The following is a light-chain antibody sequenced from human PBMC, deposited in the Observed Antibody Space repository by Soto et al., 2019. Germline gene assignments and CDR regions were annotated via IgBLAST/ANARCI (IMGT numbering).Light chain of an antibody. CDR2: DVS. Sequence: DIQMTQSPSTLSASVGDRVTISCRASQIVRGSLAWYQQQPGKAPKLLIYDVSNLESGVPSRFSAFGSGTEFTLSISILQPDDFGTYYCQQFYMGWTFGQGTRVDLK. V-gene: IGKV1-5*01. CDR1: QIVRGS. CDR3: QQFYMGWT. J-gene: IGKJ1*01.